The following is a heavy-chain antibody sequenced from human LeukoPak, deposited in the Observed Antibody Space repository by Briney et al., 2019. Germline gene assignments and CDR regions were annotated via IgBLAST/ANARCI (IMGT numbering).Heavy chain of an antibody. V-gene: IGHV3-30*02. Sequence: WGSLRLSCAASGFTFSSYGMHRVRQAPGKGLEGVAFIRYDGSNKYYADSVKGRFTISRDNSKNMLYLQMNSLRAEDTAVYYCAKFLRDATIYDFWGHGALVTVSS. CDR2: IRYDGSNK. D-gene: IGHD5-24*01. J-gene: IGHJ4*01. CDR3: AKFLRDATIYDF. CDR1: GFTFSSYG.